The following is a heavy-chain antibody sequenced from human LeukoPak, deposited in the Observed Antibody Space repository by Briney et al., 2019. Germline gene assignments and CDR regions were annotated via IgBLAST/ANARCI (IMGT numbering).Heavy chain of an antibody. D-gene: IGHD6-19*01. CDR1: GYSISSGYY. V-gene: IGHV4-38-2*02. CDR3: ARDSSGWYKDY. CDR2: IYHSGST. Sequence: SETLSLTCAVSGYSISSGYYWGWIRQPPGKGLEWIGSIYHSGSTYYNPSLKSRVTISVDTSKNQFSLKLSSVTAADTAVYYCARDSSGWYKDYWGQGTLATVSS. J-gene: IGHJ4*02.